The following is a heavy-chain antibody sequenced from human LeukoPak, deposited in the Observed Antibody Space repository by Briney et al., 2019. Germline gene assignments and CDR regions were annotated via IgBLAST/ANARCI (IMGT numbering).Heavy chain of an antibody. CDR2: FDPEDGET. V-gene: IGHV1-24*01. J-gene: IGHJ4*02. D-gene: IGHD3-10*01. CDR1: GYTLTELS. Sequence: ASVKVSCKASGYTLTELSMHWVRQAPGKGLEWMGGFDPEDGETIYAQKFQGRVTMTEDTSTGTAYMELSSLRSEDTAVYYCATWFAGDFNFDYWGQGTLVTVSS. CDR3: ATWFAGDFNFDY.